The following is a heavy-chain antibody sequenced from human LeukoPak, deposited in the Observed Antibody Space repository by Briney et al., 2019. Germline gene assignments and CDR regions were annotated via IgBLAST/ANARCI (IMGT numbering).Heavy chain of an antibody. CDR1: GFTFRNFA. D-gene: IGHD3-22*01. J-gene: IGHJ4*02. CDR2: ISYDGSNK. CDR3: ARSTYYYDSSGYYYGDY. Sequence: GGSLRLSCVASGFTFRNFAMNWVRQAPGKGLEWVAVISYDGSNKYYADSVKGRFTISRDNSKNTLYLQMNSLRAEDTAVYYCARSTYYYDSSGYYYGDYWGQGTLVTVSS. V-gene: IGHV3-30-3*01.